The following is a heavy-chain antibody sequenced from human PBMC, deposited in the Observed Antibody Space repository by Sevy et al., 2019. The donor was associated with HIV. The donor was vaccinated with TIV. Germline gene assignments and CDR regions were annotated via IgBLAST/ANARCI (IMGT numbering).Heavy chain of an antibody. D-gene: IGHD3-3*01. Sequence: SETLSLTCTVSGGSFSRYYWSWIRQPAGKGLEWIGRIYTSGNTNYNPSLKSRVMMSVDTSKNQLSLKLSSVTAADTAVYYCATKRGEVGGYYHDAFDIWGQGTMVTVSS. CDR2: IYTSGNT. CDR1: GGSFSRYY. J-gene: IGHJ3*02. CDR3: ATKRGEVGGYYHDAFDI. V-gene: IGHV4-4*07.